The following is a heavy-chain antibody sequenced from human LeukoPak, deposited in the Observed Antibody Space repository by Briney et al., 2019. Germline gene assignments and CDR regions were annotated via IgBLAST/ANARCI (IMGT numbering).Heavy chain of an antibody. Sequence: HWASVKVSCKASGYTFTSYYMHWVRQAPGQGLEWMGIINPSGGSTSYAQKFQGRVTMTRDTSTSTVYMELSRLRSDDTAVYYCADSIMITFGGVIETGLLRYWGQGTLVTVSS. CDR3: ADSIMITFGGVIETGLLRY. CDR2: INPSGGST. CDR1: GYTFTSYY. J-gene: IGHJ4*02. D-gene: IGHD3-16*02. V-gene: IGHV1-46*01.